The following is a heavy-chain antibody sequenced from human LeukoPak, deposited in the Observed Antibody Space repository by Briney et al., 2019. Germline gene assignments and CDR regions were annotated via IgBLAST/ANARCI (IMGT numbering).Heavy chain of an antibody. CDR2: IYYSGST. Sequence: SETLSLTCTVSGGSISSYYWSWIRQPPGKGLEWIGYIYYSGSTNYNPSLKSRVTISVDTSKNQFSLKLSSVTAADTAVYYCAGASYNSSGVHWGQGTLVTVSS. J-gene: IGHJ4*02. D-gene: IGHD3-22*01. V-gene: IGHV4-59*01. CDR3: AGASYNSSGVH. CDR1: GGSISSYY.